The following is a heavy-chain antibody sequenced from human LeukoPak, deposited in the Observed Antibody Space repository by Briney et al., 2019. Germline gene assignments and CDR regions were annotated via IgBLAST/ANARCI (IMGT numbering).Heavy chain of an antibody. CDR1: GVSISSNNW. V-gene: IGHV4-4*02. CDR3: AVMFGSLESFS. J-gene: IGHJ5*02. CDR2: INHRGTT. D-gene: IGHD3-10*02. Sequence: SETLTLTCAVSGVSISSNNWWSLVRQPPGKGLEWVGEINHRGTTYYNSSLWSRVTISVDKAKNQLSLNLTSVTAADRAVYYCAVMFGSLESFSWGQGALV.